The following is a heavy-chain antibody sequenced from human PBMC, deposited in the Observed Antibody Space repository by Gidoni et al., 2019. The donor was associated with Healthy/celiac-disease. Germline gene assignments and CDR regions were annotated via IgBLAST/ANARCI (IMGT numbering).Heavy chain of an antibody. CDR2: INSSGGST. D-gene: IGHD2-2*02. Sequence: QVQLVQSGAEVKKPGASVKVSCKASGYTFTSYYMHWVRQAPGQGLEWMGIINSSGGSTSYAQKFQGRVTMTRDTSTSTVYMELSSLRSEDTAMYYCARTLGNTDFDYWGQGTLVTVSS. V-gene: IGHV1-46*01. J-gene: IGHJ4*02. CDR1: GYTFTSYY. CDR3: ARTLGNTDFDY.